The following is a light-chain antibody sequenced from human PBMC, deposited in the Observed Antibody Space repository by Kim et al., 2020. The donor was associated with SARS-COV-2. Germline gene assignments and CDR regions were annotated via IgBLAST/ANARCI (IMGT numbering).Light chain of an antibody. Sequence: APGQTARITGEGNNLASKTVHWYQQRPGQLPVLVIYFDRDRPSGIPDRFSGSNSGNTATLTISRVEAGDEAFYHCQVWDTSADHPVFGGGTQLTVL. V-gene: IGLV3-21*04. J-gene: IGLJ2*01. CDR1: NLASKT. CDR3: QVWDTSADHPV. CDR2: FDR.